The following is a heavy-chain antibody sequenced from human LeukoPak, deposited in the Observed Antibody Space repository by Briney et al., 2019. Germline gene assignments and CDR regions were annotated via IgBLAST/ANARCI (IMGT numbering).Heavy chain of an antibody. CDR1: GFTFYDYA. D-gene: IGHD5-18*01. Sequence: PGGSLRLSCAASGFTFYDYAMHWVRQAPGKGLEWVSGISWNSGNIGYADSVKGRFAISRDSAKNSLYLQMNSLRAEDMALYYCAKGYSYDMTYYFDYWGQGTLVTVSS. CDR3: AKGYSYDMTYYFDY. CDR2: ISWNSGNI. J-gene: IGHJ4*02. V-gene: IGHV3-9*03.